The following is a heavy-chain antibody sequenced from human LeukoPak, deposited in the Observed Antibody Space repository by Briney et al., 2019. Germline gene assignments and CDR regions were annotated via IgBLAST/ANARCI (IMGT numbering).Heavy chain of an antibody. D-gene: IGHD3-22*01. CDR2: IYYSGST. Sequence: SETLSLTCTVSGGSISSYYWSWIRLPPGKGLEWIGYIYYSGSTNYNPSLKSRVTISVDTSKNQFSLKLSSVTAADTAVYYCARVRRYYDSSGYYVFDYWGQGTLVTVSS. J-gene: IGHJ4*02. CDR3: ARVRRYYDSSGYYVFDY. V-gene: IGHV4-59*01. CDR1: GGSISSYY.